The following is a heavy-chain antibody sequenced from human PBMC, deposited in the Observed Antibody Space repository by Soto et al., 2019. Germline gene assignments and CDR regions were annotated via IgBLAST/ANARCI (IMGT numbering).Heavy chain of an antibody. J-gene: IGHJ6*02. Sequence: QVQLQESGPGLVKPSETLSLACTVSGGSFGNYYWSWIRQSPGKGLEWIGYIYYRGSTNYNPSLKSRATISIDTSKHQLALRLSSVNAADSAVYYCAAGLFVPDNYFYYGVDVWGHGTAVTISS. D-gene: IGHD2-21*01. CDR2: IYYRGST. V-gene: IGHV4-59*01. CDR1: GGSFGNYY. CDR3: AAGLFVPDNYFYYGVDV.